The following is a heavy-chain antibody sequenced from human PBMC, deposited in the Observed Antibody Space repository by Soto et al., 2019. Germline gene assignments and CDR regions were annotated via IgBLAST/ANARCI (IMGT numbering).Heavy chain of an antibody. D-gene: IGHD3-22*01. J-gene: IGHJ6*02. CDR3: AREGDYYDCSGYSAYYYYYGMDV. Sequence: QVQLVQSGAEVKKPGASVKVSCKASGYTFTSYGISWVRQAPGQGLEWMGWISAYNGNTNYAQKLQGRVTMTTDTSTSTADMELRSLRSDDTAVYYCAREGDYYDCSGYSAYYYYYGMDVWGQGTTVTVSS. CDR1: GYTFTSYG. V-gene: IGHV1-18*01. CDR2: ISAYNGNT.